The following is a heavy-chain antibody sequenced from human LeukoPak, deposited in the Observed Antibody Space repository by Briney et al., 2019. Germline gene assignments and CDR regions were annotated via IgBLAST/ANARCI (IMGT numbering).Heavy chain of an antibody. CDR1: GFTFTSDA. Sequence: GGSLRLSCAASGFTFTSDAMNWVRQAPGKGLGWVSSTVSRGTTQYADSVKGRFTVSRDTSKNTLYLQMNSLRADDTAVYYCAKCSTSAYTTGWCNWIDPWGQGTLVTVSS. CDR3: AKCSTSAYTTGWCNWIDP. V-gene: IGHV3-23*01. CDR2: TVSRGTT. D-gene: IGHD6-19*01. J-gene: IGHJ5*02.